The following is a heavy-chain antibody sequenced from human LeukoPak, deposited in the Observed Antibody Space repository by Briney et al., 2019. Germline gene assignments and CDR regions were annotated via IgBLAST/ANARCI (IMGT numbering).Heavy chain of an antibody. D-gene: IGHD3-10*01. V-gene: IGHV3-48*03. CDR1: GFTFSSYE. CDR2: ISSIGSTI. CDR3: AKDLYYGSGSYYLDYFDY. Sequence: GGSLRLSCAASGFTFSSYEMNWVRQAPGKGLEWVSYISSIGSTIYYADSVKGRFTISRDNAKNSLYLQMNSLRAEDTAVYYCAKDLYYGSGSYYLDYFDYWGQGTLVTVSS. J-gene: IGHJ4*02.